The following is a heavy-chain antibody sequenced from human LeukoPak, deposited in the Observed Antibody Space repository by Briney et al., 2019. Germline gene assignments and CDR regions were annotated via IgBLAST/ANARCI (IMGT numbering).Heavy chain of an antibody. D-gene: IGHD6-19*01. CDR2: IYPDDSDT. CDR3: ARRIAVADKTGVFDY. V-gene: IGHV5-51*01. CDR1: GYSFTTYW. J-gene: IGHJ4*02. Sequence: KGGESLKISCKGSGYSFTTYWITWVRQMPGKGLEWMGIIYPDDSDTTYSPSFQGQVTITADKSISTAYLQWSSLKASDTAMYYCARRIAVADKTGVFDYWGQGTLVTVSS.